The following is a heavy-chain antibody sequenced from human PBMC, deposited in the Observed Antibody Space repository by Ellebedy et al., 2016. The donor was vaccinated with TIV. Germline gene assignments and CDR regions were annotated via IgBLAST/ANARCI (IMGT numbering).Heavy chain of an antibody. V-gene: IGHV3-74*01. J-gene: IGHJ4*02. Sequence: PGGSLRLSCAASGFTFSRSWMHWVRYAPGKGLVWVSAISSDGRSTTYADSVKGRFTIPRDNAKNTLYLQMNSLRAEDTAVYYCGSDKGSSFAYWGQGTLVIVSS. CDR2: ISSDGRST. CDR3: GSDKGSSFAY. CDR1: GFTFSRSW.